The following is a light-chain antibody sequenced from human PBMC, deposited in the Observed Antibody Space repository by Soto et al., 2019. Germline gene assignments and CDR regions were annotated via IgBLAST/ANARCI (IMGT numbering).Light chain of an antibody. CDR3: AAWDDSLGGFYV. J-gene: IGLJ1*01. CDR2: RNN. Sequence: QSVLTQPPSASLTPGQRVTISCSGSSSNIGSNYVYWYQDLPGTAPKLLIYRNNQRPSGVPDRFSGSKSGTSASLAISGLRSEDEADYYCAAWDDSLGGFYVFGTGTKVTVL. V-gene: IGLV1-47*01. CDR1: SSNIGSNY.